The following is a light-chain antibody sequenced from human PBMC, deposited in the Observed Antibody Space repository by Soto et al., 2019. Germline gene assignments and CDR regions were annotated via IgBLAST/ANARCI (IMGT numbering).Light chain of an antibody. CDR3: QQYNSYSRWT. CDR1: QSISSS. Sequence: DIQMTQSPSTLSASVGDRVAITCRASQSISSSLAWYQQKPGKAPKLLIYKASSLESGVPSRFSGSGSGTEFTLTISSLQPDDFATYYCQQYNSYSRWTFGQGTKGGYQ. V-gene: IGKV1-5*03. CDR2: KAS. J-gene: IGKJ1*01.